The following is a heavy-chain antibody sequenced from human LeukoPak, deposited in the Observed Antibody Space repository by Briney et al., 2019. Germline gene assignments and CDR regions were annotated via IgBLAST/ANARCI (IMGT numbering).Heavy chain of an antibody. CDR1: GFTFRTFG. J-gene: IGHJ4*02. CDR3: ARGHYGDYVPFDY. CDR2: INSDGSST. V-gene: IGHV3-74*01. Sequence: PGRSLRLSCAASGFTFRTFGIHWVRQAPGKGLVWVSRINSDGSSTSYADSVKGRFTISRDNAKNTLYLQMNSLRAEDTAVYYCARGHYGDYVPFDYWGQGTLVTVSS. D-gene: IGHD4-17*01.